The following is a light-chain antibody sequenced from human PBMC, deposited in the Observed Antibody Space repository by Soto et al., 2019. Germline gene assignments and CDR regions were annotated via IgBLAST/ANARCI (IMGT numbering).Light chain of an antibody. CDR2: EVS. V-gene: IGLV2-23*02. CDR1: SSDVGSYNL. Sequence: QSVLTQPASVSGSPGQSITISCTGTSSDVGSYNLVSRYQQHPGKAPKLMIYEVSKRPSGVSNRFSGSKSGNTASLTISGLQAEDEADYYCYSYAGSSTFVFGTGTKVTV. J-gene: IGLJ1*01. CDR3: YSYAGSSTFV.